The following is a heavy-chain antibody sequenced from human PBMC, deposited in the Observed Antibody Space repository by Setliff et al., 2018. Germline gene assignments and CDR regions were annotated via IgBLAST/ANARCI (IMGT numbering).Heavy chain of an antibody. CDR1: GFTFSSYS. Sequence: GSLRLSCAASGFTFSSYSMNWVRQAPGKGLEWVSSISSSSSYIYYADSVKGRFTISRDNAKNSLYPQMNSLRAEDTAVYYCAREQWLDPPGYYYMDVWAKGTTVTVSS. J-gene: IGHJ6*03. CDR3: AREQWLDPPGYYYMDV. V-gene: IGHV3-21*01. CDR2: ISSSSSYI. D-gene: IGHD6-19*01.